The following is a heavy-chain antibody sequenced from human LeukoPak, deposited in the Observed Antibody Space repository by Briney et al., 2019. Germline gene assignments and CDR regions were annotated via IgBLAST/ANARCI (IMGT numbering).Heavy chain of an antibody. CDR3: ASTLVGLRLGELSFPKV. CDR2: INHSGST. Sequence: SETLSLTCAVYGGSFSGYYWSWIRQPPGKGLEWIGEINHSGSTNYNPSLKSRVTISVDTSKNQFSLKLSSVTAADTAVYYCASTLVGLRLGELSFPKVGGQGTLVTVSS. J-gene: IGHJ4*02. V-gene: IGHV4-34*01. D-gene: IGHD3-16*02. CDR1: GGSFSGYY.